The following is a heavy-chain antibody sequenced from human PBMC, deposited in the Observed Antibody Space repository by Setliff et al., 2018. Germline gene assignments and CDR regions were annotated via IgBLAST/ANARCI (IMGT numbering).Heavy chain of an antibody. Sequence: SGTLSLTCTVSGGSISSYYWSWIRQPPGKGLEWIGYIYYSGSTNYNPSLKSRATISVDTSKNQFSLKLSSVTAADTAVYYCARGAPQWLAQPNFDYWGQGTLVTVSS. D-gene: IGHD6-19*01. J-gene: IGHJ4*02. CDR2: IYYSGST. CDR3: ARGAPQWLAQPNFDY. CDR1: GGSISSYY. V-gene: IGHV4-59*01.